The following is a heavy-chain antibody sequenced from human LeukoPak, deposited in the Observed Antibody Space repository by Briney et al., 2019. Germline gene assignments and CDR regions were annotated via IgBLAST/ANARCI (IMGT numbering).Heavy chain of an antibody. D-gene: IGHD5/OR15-5a*01. CDR2: ISYDGSNK. V-gene: IGHV3-30*04. CDR1: GFIFSSYT. CDR3: ARGRGVYDSTRNSGYFDY. Sequence: GGSLRLSCAASGFIFSSYTMHWVRQAPGKGLEWVAVISYDGSNKYYADSVKGRFTISRDNSKNTLHVQMNSLRAEDTAVYYCARGRGVYDSTRNSGYFDYWGQGTLVTVSS. J-gene: IGHJ4*02.